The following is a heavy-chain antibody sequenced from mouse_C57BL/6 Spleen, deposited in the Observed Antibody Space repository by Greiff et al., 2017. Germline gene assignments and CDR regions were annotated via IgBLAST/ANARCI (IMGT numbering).Heavy chain of an antibody. J-gene: IGHJ3*01. CDR1: GYTFTSYW. Sequence: QVQLQQSGAELVRPGSSVKLSCKASGYTFTSYWMHWVKQRPIQGLEWIGNIDPSDSETYYNQKFKDKATLTVDKSSSTASMQLSSLTSEDSSVYYLAINYYYDRGWFAYWGQGTLVTVSA. CDR2: IDPSDSET. D-gene: IGHD2-4*01. V-gene: IGHV1-52*01. CDR3: AINYYYDRGWFAY.